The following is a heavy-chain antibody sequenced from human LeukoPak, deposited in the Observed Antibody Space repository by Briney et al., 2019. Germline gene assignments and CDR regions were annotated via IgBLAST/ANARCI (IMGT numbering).Heavy chain of an antibody. CDR3: ARVRDLYRDY. V-gene: IGHV3-21*01. J-gene: IGHJ4*02. CDR2: ISGSSTYT. Sequence: GGSLRLSCAAFGFTFSSYTMNWVRQAPGKGLEWVSSISGSSTYTFYADSVMGRFTISGDNAKNSLYLHMSSLRAEDTAVYYCARVRDLYRDYWGQGILVTVSS. D-gene: IGHD5-12*01. CDR1: GFTFSSYT.